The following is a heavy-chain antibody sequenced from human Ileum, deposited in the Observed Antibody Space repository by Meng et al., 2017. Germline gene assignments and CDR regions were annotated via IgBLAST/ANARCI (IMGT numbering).Heavy chain of an antibody. V-gene: IGHV3-11*01. J-gene: IGHJ4*02. Sequence: LGESGGDSVNPGGSLILSCAASGFSFIYYYMAWLRQAPGKGLEWLSYITSSSDTIYYADSVKGRFTISRDNAKNSLFLQMNSLGDEDTAVYYCARANHGGASGLGPFDYWGQGTLVTVSS. CDR3: ARANHGGASGLGPFDY. CDR2: ITSSSDTI. D-gene: IGHD4-23*01. CDR1: GFSFIYYY.